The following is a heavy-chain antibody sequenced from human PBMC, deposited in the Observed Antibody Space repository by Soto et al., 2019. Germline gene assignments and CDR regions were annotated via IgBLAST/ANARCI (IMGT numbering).Heavy chain of an antibody. CDR3: ANRPGSSSWYSSYYFDY. D-gene: IGHD6-13*01. V-gene: IGHV3-23*01. Sequence: GGSLRLSCAASGFTFSSYAMSWVRQAPGKGLEWVSAISGSGGSTYYADSVKGRFTISRDNSKNTLYLQMNSLRAEDTAVYYCANRPGSSSWYSSYYFDYWGQGTLVTVSS. CDR1: GFTFSSYA. CDR2: ISGSGGST. J-gene: IGHJ4*02.